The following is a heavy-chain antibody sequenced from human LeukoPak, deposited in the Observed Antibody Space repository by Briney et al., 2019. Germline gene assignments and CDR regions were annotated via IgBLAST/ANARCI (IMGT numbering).Heavy chain of an antibody. CDR3: AREDRWLQLFYYYYYMDV. J-gene: IGHJ6*03. CDR2: IKQDGSEK. D-gene: IGHD5-24*01. Sequence: PGGSLRLSCAASGFTFSSYWMSWVRQAPGKGLEWVANIKQDGSEKYYVDSVKGRFTISRDNAKNSLYLQMNGLRAEDTAVYYCAREDRWLQLFYYYYYMDVWGKGTTVTVSS. CDR1: GFTFSSYW. V-gene: IGHV3-7*01.